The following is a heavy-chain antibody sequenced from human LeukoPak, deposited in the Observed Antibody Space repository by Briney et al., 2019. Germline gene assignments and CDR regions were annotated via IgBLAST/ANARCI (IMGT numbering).Heavy chain of an antibody. CDR3: VSFYVTY. CDR2: VNSDGSWT. Sequence: GGSLRLSCAASGNYWMHWVRQAPGKGLVWVSHVNSDGSWTSYADTVKGRFTISKDNAKNTVYLQMNSLRAEDTAVYYCVSFYVTYWGRGTLVTVSS. V-gene: IGHV3-74*01. D-gene: IGHD2/OR15-2a*01. J-gene: IGHJ4*02. CDR1: GNYW.